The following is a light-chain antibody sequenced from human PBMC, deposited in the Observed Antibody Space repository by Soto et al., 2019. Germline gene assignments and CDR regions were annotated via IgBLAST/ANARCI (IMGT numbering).Light chain of an antibody. V-gene: IGLV2-14*01. Sequence: QSALTHPASVSGSPGQSITISCTGTSSDVGGYNYVSWYQQQSGKAPKLMIHEVSNRPSGVSNRFSGSKSGNTASLTISGLQAEDEADYHCSSYTSSRAYVFGIGTKVTVL. CDR1: SSDVGGYNY. J-gene: IGLJ1*01. CDR2: EVS. CDR3: SSYTSSRAYV.